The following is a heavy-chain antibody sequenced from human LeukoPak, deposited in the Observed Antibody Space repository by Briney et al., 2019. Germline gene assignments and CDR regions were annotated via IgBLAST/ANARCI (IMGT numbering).Heavy chain of an antibody. CDR2: ISGSGGST. CDR3: AKGSEVLWSGYYSIY. Sequence: GGSLRLSCAASGFTFSSYAMSWVRQAPGKGLEWVSAISGSGGSTYYADSVKGRFTISRDNSKRTLYLQMNSLRAEDTAVYYCAKGSEVLWSGYYSIYWGQGTLVTVSS. CDR1: GFTFSSYA. D-gene: IGHD3-3*01. V-gene: IGHV3-23*01. J-gene: IGHJ4*02.